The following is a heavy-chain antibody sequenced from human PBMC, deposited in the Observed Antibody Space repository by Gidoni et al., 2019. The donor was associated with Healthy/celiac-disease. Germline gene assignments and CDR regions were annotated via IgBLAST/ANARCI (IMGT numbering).Heavy chain of an antibody. CDR2: ISGSGGST. D-gene: IGHD2-2*01. V-gene: IGHV3-23*01. CDR3: AKVDGYCSSTSCYGCFDY. Sequence: EVQLLESGGGLVQPGGSLRLSCAASGFTFSSYAMSWVRQAPGKGLELVSAISGSGGSTYYAASVKCRFTISRDNSKNTLYLQMNSLRAEDTAVYYCAKVDGYCSSTSCYGCFDYWGQGTLVTVSS. J-gene: IGHJ4*02. CDR1: GFTFSSYA.